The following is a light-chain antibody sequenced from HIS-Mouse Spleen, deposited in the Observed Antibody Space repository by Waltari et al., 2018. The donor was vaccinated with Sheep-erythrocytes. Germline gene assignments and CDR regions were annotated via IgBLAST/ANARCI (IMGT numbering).Light chain of an antibody. CDR1: SSDVGGYNY. V-gene: IGLV2-14*03. J-gene: IGLJ2*01. Sequence: QSALTQPASVSGSPGQSITISCTGTSSDVGGYNYVSWYQQHPGKAPKLMIYDVSNRPSVVSHRFSGSKSGNTASLTISGLQAEDEADYYCSSYTSSSIVFGGGTKLTVL. CDR2: DVS. CDR3: SSYTSSSIV.